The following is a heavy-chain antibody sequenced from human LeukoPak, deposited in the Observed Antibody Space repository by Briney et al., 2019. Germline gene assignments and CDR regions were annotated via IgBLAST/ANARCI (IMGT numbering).Heavy chain of an antibody. Sequence: GESLKISCKGSGYSFTSYWIGWVRQMPGKGLEWMGIIYPGDSDTRYSPSFQGQVTISADKSISTAYLQWSSLKASDTAMYYCARDRITMVRGVIITDDAFDIWGQGTMVTVSS. CDR2: IYPGDSDT. CDR1: GYSFTSYW. D-gene: IGHD3-10*01. V-gene: IGHV5-51*01. CDR3: ARDRITMVRGVIITDDAFDI. J-gene: IGHJ3*02.